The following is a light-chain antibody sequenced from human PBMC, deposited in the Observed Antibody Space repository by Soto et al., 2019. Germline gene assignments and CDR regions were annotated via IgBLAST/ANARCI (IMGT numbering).Light chain of an antibody. CDR1: SSDVGSYNL. V-gene: IGLV2-23*02. CDR2: EVS. Sequence: QSVLTQPASVSGSPGQSITISCTGTSSDVGSYNLVSWYQQHPDKAPKLMIYEVSQRPSGVSNRFSGSKSANTASLTISGLQAEDEADYYCCSYAGSSTVVFGGGTKLTVL. J-gene: IGLJ2*01. CDR3: CSYAGSSTVV.